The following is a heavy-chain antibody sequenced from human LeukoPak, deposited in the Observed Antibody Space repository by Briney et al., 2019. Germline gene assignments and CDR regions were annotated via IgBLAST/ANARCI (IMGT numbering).Heavy chain of an antibody. CDR2: IGTAGDT. D-gene: IGHD3-10*01. V-gene: IGHV3-13*01. J-gene: IGHJ5*02. CDR1: GFTFSSYD. Sequence: GGSLRLSCAASGFTFSSYDMHWVRQATGKGLEWVSAIGTAGDTYYPGSVKGRFTISRENAKNSLYLQMNSLRAGDTAVYYCARGMSHGVLGVIFWFDPWRQGTLVTVSS. CDR3: ARGMSHGVLGVIFWFDP.